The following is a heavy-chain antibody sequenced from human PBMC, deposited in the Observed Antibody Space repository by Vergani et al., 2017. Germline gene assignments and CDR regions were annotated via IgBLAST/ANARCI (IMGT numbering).Heavy chain of an antibody. CDR1: GGSISSGDYY. J-gene: IGHJ4*02. D-gene: IGHD5-12*01. CDR3: ARDPHSRSGYVGGFDY. CDR2: IYYSGST. Sequence: QVQLQESGPGLVKPSQTLSLTCTVSGGSISSGDYYWSWIRQPPGKGLEWIGYIYYSGSTYYNPSLKSRVTISVDTSKNQFSLKLSSVTAADTAVYCCARDPHSRSGYVGGFDYWGQGTLVTVSS. V-gene: IGHV4-30-4*08.